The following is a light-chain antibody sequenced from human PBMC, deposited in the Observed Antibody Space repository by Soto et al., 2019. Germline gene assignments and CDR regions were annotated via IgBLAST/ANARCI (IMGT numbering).Light chain of an antibody. CDR1: HDVSRN. CDR3: QQYNSMLS. CDR2: DAS. V-gene: IGKV1-33*01. J-gene: IGKJ4*01. Sequence: DIQMTQSPSSLSASEGDRVTITCQSSHDVSRNLNWFQQKPGEAPQRLIYDASNLERGVPSRFSGSGSGTDFTLTISGLQPEDVATYDCQQYNSMLSFGGGTEVEIK.